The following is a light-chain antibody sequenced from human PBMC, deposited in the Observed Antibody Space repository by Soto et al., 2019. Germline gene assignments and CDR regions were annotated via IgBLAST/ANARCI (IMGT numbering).Light chain of an antibody. CDR3: MQIVDNLT. Sequence: DIVMTQTPLSLSVTPGQSASISCKSSRSLLHSNGRTYLSWYVQKSGQTPQRLIHEVSVRFTGVPDRFSVSWSRTDFTLKISLGETEDAGIFYCMQIVDNLTLGQGTKLEIK. CDR1: RSLLHSNGRTY. CDR2: EVS. V-gene: IGKV2D-29*01. J-gene: IGKJ2*01.